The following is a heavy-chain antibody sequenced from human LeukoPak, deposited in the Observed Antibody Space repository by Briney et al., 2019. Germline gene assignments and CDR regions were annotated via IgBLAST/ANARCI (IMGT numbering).Heavy chain of an antibody. V-gene: IGHV3-20*04. CDR3: AREFYDSSGYYYYYYYMDV. CDR2: INWNGGST. CDR1: GFTFDDYG. J-gene: IGHJ6*03. Sequence: GGSLRLSCAASGFTFDDYGMSWVRQAPGKGLEWVSGINWNGGSTGYADSVKGRFTISRDNAKNSLYPQMNSLRAEDTALYYCAREFYDSSGYYYYYYYMDVWGKGTTVTVSS. D-gene: IGHD3-22*01.